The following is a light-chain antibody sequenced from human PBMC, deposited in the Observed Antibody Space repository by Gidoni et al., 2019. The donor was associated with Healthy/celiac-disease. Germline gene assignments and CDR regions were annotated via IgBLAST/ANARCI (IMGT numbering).Light chain of an antibody. CDR3: QQSYSTPWT. V-gene: IGKV1-39*01. CDR2: AAS. Sequence: DIQMTQSPYSLSASGGDRVTITCRASQSITSYLNWYYQKPGKAPKLLFYAASSLQSVVPSMFSGSVSGKDITLISSSLQPEYFATYYCQQSYSTPWTFGQGTKVEIK. J-gene: IGKJ1*01. CDR1: QSITSY.